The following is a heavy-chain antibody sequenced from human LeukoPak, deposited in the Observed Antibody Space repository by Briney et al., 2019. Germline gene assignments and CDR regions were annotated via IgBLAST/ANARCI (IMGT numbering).Heavy chain of an antibody. V-gene: IGHV1-18*01. CDR3: ARDDGYCSGGSCPYYYYGMDV. CDR1: GYTFTSYG. Sequence: GASVKVSCKASGYTFTSYGISWVRQAPEQGLEWMGWISAYNGNTNYAQKLQGRVTMTTDTSTSTAYMELRSLRSDDTAVYYCARDDGYCSGGSCPYYYYGMDVWGQGTTVTVSS. CDR2: ISAYNGNT. J-gene: IGHJ6*02. D-gene: IGHD2-15*01.